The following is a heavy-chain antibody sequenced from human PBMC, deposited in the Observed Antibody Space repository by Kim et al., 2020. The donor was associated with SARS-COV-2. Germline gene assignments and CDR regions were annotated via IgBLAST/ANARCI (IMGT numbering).Heavy chain of an antibody. J-gene: IGHJ6*01. CDR1: GGSLSSSSYY. V-gene: IGHV4-39*01. Sequence: SQTLSLTCTVSGGSLSSSSYYWGWIRQPPGKGLEWIGTAYYSGNTYYNPSLKSRVTISVDTSKNQFSLKLGSVTAADTAVYYCARQQRYSSGWYVAFYYY. CDR3: ARQQRYSSGWYVAFYYY. CDR2: AYYSGNT. D-gene: IGHD6-19*01.